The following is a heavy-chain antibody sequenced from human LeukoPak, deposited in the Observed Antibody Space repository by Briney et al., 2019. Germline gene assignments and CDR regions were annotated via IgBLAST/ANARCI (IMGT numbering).Heavy chain of an antibody. D-gene: IGHD1-26*01. J-gene: IGHJ6*02. V-gene: IGHV3-21*01. Sequence: GGSLRLSCAASGFTFSSYSMNRVRQAPGKGLEWVSSISSSSSYIYYADSVKGRFTISRDNAKNSLYLQMNSLRAEDTAVYYCARDTDSGSYRVYYYGMDVWGQGTTVTVSS. CDR3: ARDTDSGSYRVYYYGMDV. CDR2: ISSSSSYI. CDR1: GFTFSSYS.